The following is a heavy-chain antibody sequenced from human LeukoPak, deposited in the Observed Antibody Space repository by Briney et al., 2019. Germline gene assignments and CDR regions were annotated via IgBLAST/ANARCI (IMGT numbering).Heavy chain of an antibody. CDR2: ISAYNGNT. CDR3: ARDPSTRPVAGREVWFDP. D-gene: IGHD6-19*01. V-gene: IGHV1-18*01. Sequence: ASVKVSCKASGYTFTSYGISWVRQAPGQGLEWMGWISAYNGNTNYAQKLQGRVTMTTDTSTSTAYMELRSLRSDDTAVYYCARDPSTRPVAGREVWFDPWGQGTLVTVSS. J-gene: IGHJ5*02. CDR1: GYTFTSYG.